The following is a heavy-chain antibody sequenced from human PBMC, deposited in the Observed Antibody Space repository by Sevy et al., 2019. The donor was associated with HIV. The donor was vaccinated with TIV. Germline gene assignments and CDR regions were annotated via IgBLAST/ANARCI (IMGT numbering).Heavy chain of an antibody. J-gene: IGHJ6*02. CDR2: IYHRGST. CDR3: ARAGGAKDYGMDV. CDR1: GGSISDFY. V-gene: IGHV4-59*01. D-gene: IGHD3-10*01. Sequence: SETLSLTCTVSGGSISDFYWSWIRQPPGKGLEWLGDIYHRGSTNYKPSLASRVTISVDTSKNQFSLNLSSVTAADTALYYCARAGGAKDYGMDVWGQGTTVTVSS.